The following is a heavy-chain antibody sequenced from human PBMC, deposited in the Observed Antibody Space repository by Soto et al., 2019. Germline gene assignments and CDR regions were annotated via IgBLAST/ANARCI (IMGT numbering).Heavy chain of an antibody. Sequence: QVQLQESGPGLVKPSQTLSLTCTVSGGSISSGGYYWSWIRQHPGKGLEWIGYIYYSGSTYYNPSLKSRVTISVDTAKNQFSLKLSSVTAAETAVYYCARPSFYSSSSLYMDVWGKGTTVTVSS. CDR2: IYYSGST. CDR1: GGSISSGGYY. CDR3: ARPSFYSSSSLYMDV. D-gene: IGHD6-6*01. V-gene: IGHV4-31*03. J-gene: IGHJ6*03.